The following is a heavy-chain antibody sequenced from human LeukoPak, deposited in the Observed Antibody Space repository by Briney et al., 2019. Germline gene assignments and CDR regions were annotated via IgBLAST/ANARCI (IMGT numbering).Heavy chain of an antibody. J-gene: IGHJ4*02. CDR1: GFTFSSYE. CDR2: ISSSGSTI. D-gene: IGHD2-15*01. CDR3: ARAYYCSGGSCYWGYFDY. Sequence: GGSLRLPRAASGFTFSSYEMNWVRQAPGKGLEWVSYISSSGSTIYYADSVKGRFTISRDNTKNSLYLQMNSLRAEDTAVYYCARAYYCSGGSCYWGYFDYWGQGTLVTVSS. V-gene: IGHV3-48*03.